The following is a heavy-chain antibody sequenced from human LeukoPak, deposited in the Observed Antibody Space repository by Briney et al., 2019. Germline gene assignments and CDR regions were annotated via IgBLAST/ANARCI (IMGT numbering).Heavy chain of an antibody. D-gene: IGHD5-18*01. Sequence: SETLSLTCAVHGGSFSGYYWSWIRQPPGKGLEWIGEINHSGSTNYNPSLKSRVTISVDTSKNQFSLKLSSVTAADTAVYYCARSPGYSYARDDYWGQGTLVTVSS. CDR3: ARSPGYSYARDDY. V-gene: IGHV4-34*01. CDR2: INHSGST. J-gene: IGHJ4*02. CDR1: GGSFSGYY.